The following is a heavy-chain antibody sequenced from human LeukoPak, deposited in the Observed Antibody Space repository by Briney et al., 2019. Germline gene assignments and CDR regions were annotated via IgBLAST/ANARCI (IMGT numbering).Heavy chain of an antibody. CDR3: ARTPTYYGSATYLDY. J-gene: IGHJ4*02. CDR2: IYYSGVT. V-gene: IGHV4-59*01. D-gene: IGHD3-10*01. Sequence: NPSETLSLTCTVSGGSISSYYWTWIRQPPGKGLEWIGFIYYSGVTKYNPSLKSRVTISVDTSKKQFSLNLRSVTAADTAVYYCARTPTYYGSATYLDYWGQGTLVTVSS. CDR1: GGSISSYY.